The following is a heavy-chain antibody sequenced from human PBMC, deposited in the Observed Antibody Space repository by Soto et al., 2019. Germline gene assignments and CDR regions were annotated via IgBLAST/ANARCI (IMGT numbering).Heavy chain of an antibody. D-gene: IGHD1-26*01. CDR3: ARRYGSAIDY. Sequence: QVQLQESGPGLVKPSETLSLTCTVSGGTIRSWYWSWIRQPPGKGLEWIGYIYYSGSTNCNPSLKSRVTISVDPSKNQFSLKLSSVTAAATAVYYCARRYGSAIDYWGQGTLVTVSS. CDR2: IYYSGST. V-gene: IGHV4-59*08. J-gene: IGHJ4*02. CDR1: GGTIRSWY.